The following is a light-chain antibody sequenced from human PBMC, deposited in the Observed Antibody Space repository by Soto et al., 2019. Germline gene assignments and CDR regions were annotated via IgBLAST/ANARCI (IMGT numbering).Light chain of an antibody. CDR1: SSDVGGYNH. Sequence: QSALTQPASVSGSPGQSITISCTGTSSDVGGYNHVSWYQQHPGKAPKLIIYEVRNRPSGVSNRLSGSKSGNTASLTISGLQADEEADYYCCSYTSSSIRVFGGGTKLTVL. CDR3: CSYTSSSIRV. V-gene: IGLV2-14*01. J-gene: IGLJ3*02. CDR2: EVR.